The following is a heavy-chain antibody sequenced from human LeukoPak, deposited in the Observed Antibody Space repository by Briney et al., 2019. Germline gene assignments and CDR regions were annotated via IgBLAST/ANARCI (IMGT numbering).Heavy chain of an antibody. CDR1: ARSVSSGRYY. D-gene: IGHD2-2*01. CDR3: ARDGGPYCSSTSCYYGMDV. Sequence: PSETLSLTCTVSARSVSSGRYYCSRIRQPPGKGLEWIGHIYYSGSTNYNPSLKTRVTISVDTSKNQFSLKLSSVTAADTAVYYCARDGGPYCSSTSCYYGMDVWGKGTTVTVSS. J-gene: IGHJ6*04. CDR2: IYYSGST. V-gene: IGHV4-61*01.